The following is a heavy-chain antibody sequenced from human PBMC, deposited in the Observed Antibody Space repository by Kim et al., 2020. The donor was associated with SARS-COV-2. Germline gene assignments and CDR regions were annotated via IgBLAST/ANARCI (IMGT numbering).Heavy chain of an antibody. CDR2: INTDGSTT. Sequence: GGSLRLSCAASGFTFSTYWRHWVRQAPGKGLVWVSHINTDGSTTNYADSVKGRFSISRDNGKNTVYLQINSLRAEDTAIYYCARGGSHTPMAHEYWGQGTPVSVSS. CDR3: ARGGSHTPMAHEY. V-gene: IGHV3-74*01. CDR1: GFTFSTYW. J-gene: IGHJ4*02. D-gene: IGHD5-18*01.